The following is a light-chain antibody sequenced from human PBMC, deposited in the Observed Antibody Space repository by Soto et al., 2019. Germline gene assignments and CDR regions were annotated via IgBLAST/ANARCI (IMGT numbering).Light chain of an antibody. CDR2: DVS. V-gene: IGLV2-14*01. CDR3: NSYTSSSTHV. Sequence: QSALTQPASVSGSPGQSITISCTGTSSDVGGYNYVSWYQQHPGKAPKLVIYDVSNRPSAVSNRLSGSKSGNTASLTISGLQGEDETDYYCNSYTSSSTHVFASGTKLTVI. J-gene: IGLJ1*01. CDR1: SSDVGGYNY.